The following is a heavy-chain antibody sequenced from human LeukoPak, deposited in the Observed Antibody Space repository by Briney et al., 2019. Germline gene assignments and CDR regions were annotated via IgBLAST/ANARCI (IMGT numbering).Heavy chain of an antibody. D-gene: IGHD3-22*01. V-gene: IGHV4-61*08. CDR1: GVSVNNGGYY. Sequence: PSETLSLTCTISGVSVNNGGYYWGWIRQPPGKGLEWIGYIYYSGSTNYNPSLKSRVTISVDMSKNQFSLKLSSVTAADTAVYYCARVVVQRYYFDYWGQGTLVTVSS. J-gene: IGHJ4*02. CDR3: ARVVVQRYYFDY. CDR2: IYYSGST.